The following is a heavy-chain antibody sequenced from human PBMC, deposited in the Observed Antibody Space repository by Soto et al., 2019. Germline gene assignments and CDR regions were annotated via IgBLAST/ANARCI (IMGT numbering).Heavy chain of an antibody. CDR3: ARDRVQTVTYYDILSGSRTDFDL. Sequence: RQRRGRVLARIGYIYHSGSTYYDPSLKSRVTISVDRSKNQSSLKLSSVTAADTAVYYCARDRVQTVTYYDILSGSRTDFDLWGQGTMVT. D-gene: IGHD3-9*01. J-gene: IGHJ3*01. V-gene: IGHV4-30-2*01. CDR2: IYHSGST.